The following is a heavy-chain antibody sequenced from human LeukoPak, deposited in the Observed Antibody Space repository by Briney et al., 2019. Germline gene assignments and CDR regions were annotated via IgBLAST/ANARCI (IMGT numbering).Heavy chain of an antibody. J-gene: IGHJ4*02. Sequence: SQTLSLTCAISGDSVSSNSGAWNWIRQSPSRGLEWLGRTYYRSKWYNDYAVSVKSRITISPDTSKNPFSLQLNSVTPEDTAVYYCARVKDSSGWYFDYWGQGTLVTVSS. V-gene: IGHV6-1*01. CDR1: GDSVSSNSGA. CDR3: ARVKDSSGWYFDY. D-gene: IGHD6-19*01. CDR2: TYYRSKWYN.